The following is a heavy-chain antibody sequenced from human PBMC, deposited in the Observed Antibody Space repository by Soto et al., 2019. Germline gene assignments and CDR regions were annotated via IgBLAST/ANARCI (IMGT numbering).Heavy chain of an antibody. V-gene: IGHV3-23*01. Sequence: EVQLLESGGGSVHPGGSVRLSCAASGFTFSTYAMNWVRQTPGKGLEWVAGFSGTSRSAKYADSVQGRFTISSDNSKNTVYLQMNTLRVEDSATYCCNGHYYGSGTYPHYWGQGTRVTVSS. D-gene: IGHD3-10*01. J-gene: IGHJ4*02. CDR1: GFTFSTYA. CDR2: FSGTSRSA. CDR3: NGHYYGSGTYPHY.